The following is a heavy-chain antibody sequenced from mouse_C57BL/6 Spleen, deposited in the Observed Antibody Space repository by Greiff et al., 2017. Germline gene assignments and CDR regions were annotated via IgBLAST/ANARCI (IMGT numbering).Heavy chain of an antibody. Sequence: VQLQQSGAELVKPGASVKISCKASGYAFSSYWMNWVKQRPGTGLEWIGQIYPGDGDTNYNGKFKGKATLTADKSSSTAYMQLSSLTSEDSAVYFCARGAGGGYYAMDYWGQGTSVTVSS. V-gene: IGHV1-80*01. J-gene: IGHJ4*01. CDR2: IYPGDGDT. CDR1: GYAFSSYW. CDR3: ARGAGGGYYAMDY.